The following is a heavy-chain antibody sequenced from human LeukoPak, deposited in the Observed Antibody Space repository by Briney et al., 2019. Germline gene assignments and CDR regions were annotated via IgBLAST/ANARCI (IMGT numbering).Heavy chain of an antibody. CDR1: EFTFSRFW. J-gene: IGHJ3*02. CDR3: ATEVGTPDIRSAFEI. V-gene: IGHV3-7*01. D-gene: IGHD2-15*01. Sequence: PGGSLRLSCAASEFTFSRFWMSWVRQAPGKGLEWVANINQDGGERNYVDSVKGRDNAKSSLYLQMNSLRAEDTAVYYCATEVGTPDIRSAFEIWGQGTLVTVSS. CDR2: INQDGGER.